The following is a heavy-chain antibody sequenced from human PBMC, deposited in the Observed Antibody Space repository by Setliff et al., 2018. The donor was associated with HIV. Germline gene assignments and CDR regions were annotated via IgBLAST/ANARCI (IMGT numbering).Heavy chain of an antibody. V-gene: IGHV4-38-2*02. J-gene: IGHJ4*02. Sequence: SETLSLTCTVSGYSISSGYYWGWIRQPPGQGLEWIGSMYHSGSTYFNPSLKSRLTISVDTSTNQFSLNLTSVTAADTAVYYCARRRDGYNSAPWRNDYWGQGTLVTVS. CDR3: ARRRDGYNSAPWRNDY. CDR1: GYSISSGYY. D-gene: IGHD5-12*01. CDR2: MYHSGST.